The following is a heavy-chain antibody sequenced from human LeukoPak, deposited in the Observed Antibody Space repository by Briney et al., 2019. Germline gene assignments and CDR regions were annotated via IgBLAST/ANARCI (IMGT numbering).Heavy chain of an antibody. CDR3: ARIRGSYYLDY. CDR2: ISGSTTYT. J-gene: IGHJ4*02. Sequence: GGSLRLSCAASGFTFSTHTMSWVRQAPGKGLEWVSYISGSTTYTNYADSVKGRFTISRDNAKNSLYLQMSSLRAEDTAVYFCARIRGSYYLDYWGQGTLVTVSS. V-gene: IGHV3-21*05. CDR1: GFTFSTHT. D-gene: IGHD6-13*01.